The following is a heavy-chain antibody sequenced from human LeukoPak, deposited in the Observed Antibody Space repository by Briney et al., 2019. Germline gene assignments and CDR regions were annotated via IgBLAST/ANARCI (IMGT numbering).Heavy chain of an antibody. Sequence: GGSLRLSCAASGFTFSSYAMHWVRQAPGKGLEWVAVISDDGSNKYYADSVKGRFTISRDNSKNTLYLQMNSLRAEDTAVYCCARDLPSSSSGGFDPWGQGTLVTVSS. CDR3: ARDLPSSSSGGFDP. V-gene: IGHV3-30*04. D-gene: IGHD6-6*01. CDR1: GFTFSSYA. J-gene: IGHJ5*02. CDR2: ISDDGSNK.